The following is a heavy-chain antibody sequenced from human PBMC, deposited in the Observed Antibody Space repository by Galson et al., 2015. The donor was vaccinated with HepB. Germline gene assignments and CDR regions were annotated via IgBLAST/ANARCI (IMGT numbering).Heavy chain of an antibody. D-gene: IGHD3-22*01. J-gene: IGHJ1*01. CDR2: IRSKAYGGTT. CDR3: TSPSPSTYYYDSSGPPKH. Sequence: LRLSCAASGFTFGDYAMSWFRQAPGKGLEWVGFIRSKAYGGTTEYAASVKGRFTISRDDSKSIAYLQMNSLKTEDTAVYYCTSPSPSTYYYDSSGPPKHWGQGTLVTVSS. V-gene: IGHV3-49*03. CDR1: GFTFGDYA.